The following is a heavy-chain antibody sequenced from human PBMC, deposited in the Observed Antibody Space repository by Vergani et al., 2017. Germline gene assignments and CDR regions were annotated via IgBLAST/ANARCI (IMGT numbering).Heavy chain of an antibody. CDR1: GYSISSGYY. CDR3: ARVKYYDILTGSRPGGFDP. V-gene: IGHV4-38-2*02. D-gene: IGHD3-9*01. J-gene: IGHJ5*02. Sequence: QVQLQESGPGLVKPSETLPLTCTVSGYSISSGYYWGWIRQPPGKGLEWIGSIYHSGSTYYNPSLKSRVTISVDTSKNQFSLKLSSVTAADTAVYYCARVKYYDILTGSRPGGFDPWGQGTLVTVSS. CDR2: IYHSGST.